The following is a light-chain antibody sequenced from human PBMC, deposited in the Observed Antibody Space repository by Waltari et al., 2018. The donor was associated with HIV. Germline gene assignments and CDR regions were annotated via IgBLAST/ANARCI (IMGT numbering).Light chain of an antibody. CDR1: STNIGSTT. V-gene: IGLV1-44*01. J-gene: IGLJ3*02. Sequence: QSVLTPPPSVSVTPGQNVTIPCSAASTNIGSTTANWYQQVPEAAPELLIYSNDQRPSGVPDRFSGSKSGTSASLAISGLQSADEADYYCAAWDDSLNGMFGGGTKLTV. CDR2: SND. CDR3: AAWDDSLNGM.